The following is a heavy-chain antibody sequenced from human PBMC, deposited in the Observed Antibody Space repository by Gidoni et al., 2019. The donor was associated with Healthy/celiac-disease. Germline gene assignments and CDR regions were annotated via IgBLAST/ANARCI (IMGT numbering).Heavy chain of an antibody. J-gene: IGHJ4*02. V-gene: IGHV3-15*07. Sequence: EVQLVESGGGLVKPGGSLRLSCAASGFTFSNAWMNWVRQAPGKGLEWVKGRFTISRDDSKNTLYLQMNSLKTEDTAVYYCTTDPSPLLYSSSWYGSFFDYWGQGTLVTVSS. D-gene: IGHD6-13*01. CDR1: GFTFSNAW. CDR3: TTDPSPLLYSSSWYGSFFDY.